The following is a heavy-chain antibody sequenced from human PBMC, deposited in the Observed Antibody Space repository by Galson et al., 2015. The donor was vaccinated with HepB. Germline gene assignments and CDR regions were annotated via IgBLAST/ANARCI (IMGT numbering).Heavy chain of an antibody. V-gene: IGHV2-5*01. D-gene: IGHD6-19*01. CDR1: GFSLNTGGVG. CDR2: FYWNDDK. J-gene: IGHJ4*02. Sequence: PALVKPTQTLTLTCTFSGFSLNTGGVGVVWIRQPPGKALEWLALFYWNDDKSYSPSLESRLTITKDTSKNQVVLTMTNMDPVDTATYYCAHRIYSSDGEGFDYWGQGTLVTVSS. CDR3: AHRIYSSDGEGFDY.